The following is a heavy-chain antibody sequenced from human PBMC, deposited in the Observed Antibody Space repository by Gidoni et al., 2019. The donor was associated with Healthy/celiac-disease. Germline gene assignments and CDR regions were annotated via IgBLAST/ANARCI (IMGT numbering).Heavy chain of an antibody. CDR3: ARAGDIVVVRDAFDI. V-gene: IGHV3-48*01. D-gene: IGHD2-2*01. CDR2: ISSSSSTI. J-gene: IGHJ3*02. Sequence: EVQLVESGGGLVQPGESLRRSCAASGLTFSSYSMNWVRQAQGKGLVWVLYISSSSSTISYADSGKGRFTISRDNAKNSLYLQMISLRAEYTAVYYCARAGDIVVVRDAFDIWGQGTMVTFSS. CDR1: GLTFSSYS.